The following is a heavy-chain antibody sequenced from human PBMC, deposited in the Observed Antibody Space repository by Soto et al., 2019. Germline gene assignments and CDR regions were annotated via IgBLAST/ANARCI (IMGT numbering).Heavy chain of an antibody. CDR1: GYSFTSYW. V-gene: IGHV5-10-1*01. CDR2: IDPSDSYT. D-gene: IGHD6-13*01. Sequence: GESLKISCKGSGYSFTSYWISWVRLMPGKGLEWMGRIDPSDSYTSYRPSFQGHVTISGDKSISTAYLQWSSLKASDTAMYYCARQPSGAAASSFDYWGQGTLVTVSS. CDR3: ARQPSGAAASSFDY. J-gene: IGHJ4*02.